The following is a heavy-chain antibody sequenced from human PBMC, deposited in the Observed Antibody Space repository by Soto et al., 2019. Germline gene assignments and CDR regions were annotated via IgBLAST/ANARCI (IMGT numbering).Heavy chain of an antibody. CDR2: ISYDGTNK. CDR1: GFSFSISP. Sequence: XGSLRLSCAASGFSFSISPMHWVRQAPGKGPDWVALISYDGTNKFYADSVKGRFTISRDNSKSTLYLQVDSLRPEDAAVYYCARDPKTSGGQHWAFTYFDFWGQGPLVTVSS. CDR3: ARDPKTSGGQHWAFTYFDF. J-gene: IGHJ4*02. D-gene: IGHD7-27*01. V-gene: IGHV3-30-3*01.